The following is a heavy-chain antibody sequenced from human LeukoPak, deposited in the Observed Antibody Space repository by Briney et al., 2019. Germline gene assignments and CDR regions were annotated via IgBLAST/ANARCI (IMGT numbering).Heavy chain of an antibody. CDR3: AKDDGMTAYLNWFDP. CDR1: GFTFSSYA. CDR2: ISGSGGST. D-gene: IGHD3-9*01. V-gene: IGHV3-23*01. J-gene: IGHJ5*02. Sequence: PGGSLRLSCAASGFTFSSYAMSWVRQAPGKGLEWVSAISGSGGSTYYADSVKGRFTISRDNSKNTLYLQVNSLRAEDTAVYYCAKDDGMTAYLNWFDPWGQGTLVTVSS.